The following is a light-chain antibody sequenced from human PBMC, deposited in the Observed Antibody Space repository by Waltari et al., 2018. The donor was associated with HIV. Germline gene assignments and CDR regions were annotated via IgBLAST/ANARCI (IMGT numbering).Light chain of an antibody. J-gene: IGKJ3*01. CDR3: QQYHSTPLT. V-gene: IGKV4-1*01. CDR1: QSVLHISNNKNY. Sequence: DIVMTQSPDSLAVSLGERATINCKSSQSVLHISNNKNYLAWYQQKPGQSPKLLIFWASTRESGVPDRFSGSGSGTDFTLTISSLQAEDVPVYYCQQYHSTPLTFGPGTKVEIK. CDR2: WAS.